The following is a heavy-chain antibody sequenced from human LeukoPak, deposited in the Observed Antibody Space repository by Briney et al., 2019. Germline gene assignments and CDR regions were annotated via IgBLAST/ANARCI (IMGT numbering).Heavy chain of an antibody. CDR2: IDPSDSET. D-gene: IGHD5-18*01. Sequence: GESLKISCKASGYSFISYWITWVGKMPGEGLEWMRIIDPSDSETRYTPSFQVQVSISVDKSLTTADLQWNSLKASDTAMYYCARQTAMGRSGDYWGQGTLVTVSS. CDR1: GYSFISYW. J-gene: IGHJ4*02. V-gene: IGHV5-51*01. CDR3: ARQTAMGRSGDY.